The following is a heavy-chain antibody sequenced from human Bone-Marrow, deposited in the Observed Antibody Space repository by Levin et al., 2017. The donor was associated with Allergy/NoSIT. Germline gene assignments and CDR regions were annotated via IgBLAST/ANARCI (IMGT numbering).Heavy chain of an antibody. CDR3: ARMDAHLGSCSGDGCSNWFDP. V-gene: IGHV1-8*02. CDR2: MNPKSGDT. Sequence: GESLKISCKASGYTFTNYHINWVRQAPGQGLEWMGWMNPKSGDTGYAQKFQGRVSLTRSISITTAYMELSSLRSEDTAVYYCARMDAHLGSCSGDGCSNWFDPWGQGTLVTVSS. D-gene: IGHD2-15*01. CDR1: GYTFTNYH. J-gene: IGHJ5*02.